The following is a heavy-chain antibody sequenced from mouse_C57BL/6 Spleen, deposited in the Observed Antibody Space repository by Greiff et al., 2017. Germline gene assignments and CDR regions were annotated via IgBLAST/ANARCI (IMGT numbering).Heavy chain of an antibody. CDR3: ALNIYDGYVAY. Sequence: VQLKQSGPELVKPGASVKISCTASGYSFTGYYMNWVKQSPEKSFEWIGEINPNTGGTTYNQKFKAKATLTVYKSNSTAYMQLKSLTSEDAAVYYCALNIYDGYVAYRGQGALVTVSA. CDR2: INPNTGGT. V-gene: IGHV1-42*01. J-gene: IGHJ3*01. D-gene: IGHD2-3*01. CDR1: GYSFTGYY.